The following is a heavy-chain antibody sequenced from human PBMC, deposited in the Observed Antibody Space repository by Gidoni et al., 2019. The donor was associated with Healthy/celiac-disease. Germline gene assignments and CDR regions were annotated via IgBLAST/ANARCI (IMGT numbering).Heavy chain of an antibody. CDR1: GFTFSSYS. J-gene: IGHJ4*02. D-gene: IGHD3-9*01. V-gene: IGHV3-21*01. CDR2: ISSSSSYI. CDR3: ASQYDILTGYYPGRKGSYDY. Sequence: EVQLVESGGGLVKPGGSLRLSCAASGFTFSSYSMHWVRQAPGKGLEWVSSISSSSSYIYYADSVKGRFTISRDNAKNSLYLQMNSLRAEDTAVYYCASQYDILTGYYPGRKGSYDYWGQGTLVTVSS.